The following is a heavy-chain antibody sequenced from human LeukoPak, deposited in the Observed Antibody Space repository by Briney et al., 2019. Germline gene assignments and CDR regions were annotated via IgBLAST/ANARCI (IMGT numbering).Heavy chain of an antibody. V-gene: IGHV4-38-2*02. J-gene: IGHJ4*02. CDR3: ARVNSHYYDSSGYYYVGPIDY. CDR1: GYSISSAYY. D-gene: IGHD3-22*01. Sequence: KASETLSLTCTVSGYSISSAYYWVWIRQPPGKGLEWIGTIYHSGTTYYNPSLKSRVAISVDTSKNQFSLKLSSVTAADTAVYYCARVNSHYYDSSGYYYVGPIDYWGQGTLVTVSS. CDR2: IYHSGTT.